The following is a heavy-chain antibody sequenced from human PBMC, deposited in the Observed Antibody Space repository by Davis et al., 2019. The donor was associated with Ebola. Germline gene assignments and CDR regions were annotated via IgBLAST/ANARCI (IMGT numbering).Heavy chain of an antibody. J-gene: IGHJ4*02. CDR2: ISWNSGSI. CDR1: GFTVSSNY. V-gene: IGHV3-9*01. D-gene: IGHD6-13*01. CDR3: AKDLTGSSWYIDY. Sequence: SLKISCAASGFTVSSNYMNWVRQAPGQGLEWVSGISWNSGSIGYADSVKGRFTISRDNAKNSLYLQMNSLRAEDTALYYCAKDLTGSSWYIDYWGQGTLVTVSS.